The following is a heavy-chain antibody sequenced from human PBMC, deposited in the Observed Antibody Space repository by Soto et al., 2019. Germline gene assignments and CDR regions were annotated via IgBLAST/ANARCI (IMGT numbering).Heavy chain of an antibody. CDR3: AKVPRDIGYSSGWGSAP. D-gene: IGHD6-19*01. V-gene: IGHV3-30*18. Sequence: QVQLVESGGGVVQPGRSLRLSCAASGFTFSSYGMHWVRQAPGKGLEWVAVISYGGSNKYYADSVKGRFTIARDNSKNTLYLQMSSLRAEDTAVYYCAKVPRDIGYSSGWGSAPWGQGTLVTVSS. J-gene: IGHJ4*02. CDR1: GFTFSSYG. CDR2: ISYGGSNK.